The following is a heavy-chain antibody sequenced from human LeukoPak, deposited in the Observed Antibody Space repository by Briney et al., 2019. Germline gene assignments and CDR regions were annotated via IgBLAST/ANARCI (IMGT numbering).Heavy chain of an antibody. CDR1: GFTFSSYS. D-gene: IGHD1-1*01. Sequence: VRSLRLSCAASGFTFSSYSMHWVRQTPEKGLEWVAIVSFDGSNKYYADSVKGRFSISTDNSKNTLYLQINRLRAADTSMYYSAKNRSVGTGDAFDIWGQGTMVTVSS. V-gene: IGHV3-30*18. J-gene: IGHJ3*02. CDR2: VSFDGSNK. CDR3: AKNRSVGTGDAFDI.